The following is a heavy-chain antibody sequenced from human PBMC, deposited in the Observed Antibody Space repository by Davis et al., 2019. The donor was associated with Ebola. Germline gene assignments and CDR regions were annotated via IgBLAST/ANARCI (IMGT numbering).Heavy chain of an antibody. CDR1: GFTFSSYG. CDR3: AREQDRGVIRNYYYGMDV. J-gene: IGHJ6*02. CDR2: VRSHGSDD. Sequence: GGSLRLSCAASGFTFSSYGMHWVRQAPGRGLEWVAFVRSHGSDDHYADSVKGRFTISRDNSKNTLYLQMNSLRPEDTAVYYCAREQDRGVIRNYYYGMDVWGQGTTVTVSS. D-gene: IGHD3-10*01. V-gene: IGHV3-30*02.